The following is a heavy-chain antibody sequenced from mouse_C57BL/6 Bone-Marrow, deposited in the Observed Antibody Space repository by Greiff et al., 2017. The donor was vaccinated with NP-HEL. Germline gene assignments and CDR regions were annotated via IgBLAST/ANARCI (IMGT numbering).Heavy chain of an antibody. V-gene: IGHV5-17*01. Sequence: DVQLVESGGGLVKPGGSLKLSCAASGFTFSDYGMHWVRQAPEKGLAWVAYISSGSSTLYYADTVKGRFTISRDNAKNTLFLQMTSLRSDYTAMYYCARRGRYFDYWGQGTTLTVSS. CDR2: ISSGSSTL. J-gene: IGHJ2*01. CDR1: GFTFSDYG. CDR3: ARRGRYFDY.